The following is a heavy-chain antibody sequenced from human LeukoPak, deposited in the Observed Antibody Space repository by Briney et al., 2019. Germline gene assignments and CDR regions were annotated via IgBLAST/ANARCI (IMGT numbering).Heavy chain of an antibody. CDR3: ASHWMTSLEFDY. Sequence: GASVKVSCKASGDSFSNYVISWVRQAPGQGLEWMGGIIPVLDTINYAQKFQGRVTVTADRSTSTAYMELSSLTSEDTAVYFCASHWMTSLEFDYWGQGTLVTVSS. CDR1: GDSFSNYV. CDR2: IIPVLDTI. J-gene: IGHJ4*02. D-gene: IGHD1-1*01. V-gene: IGHV1-69*06.